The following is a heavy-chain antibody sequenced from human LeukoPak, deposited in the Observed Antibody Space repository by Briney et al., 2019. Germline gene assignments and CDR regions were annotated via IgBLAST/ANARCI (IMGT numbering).Heavy chain of an antibody. D-gene: IGHD3-22*01. Sequence: GGSLRLSCAASGFTFSSYGMHRVRQAPGKGLEWVAVISYDGSNKYYADSVKGRFTISRDNSKNTLYLQMNSLRAEDTAVYYCAKLGSYYYDSSGYDDYWGQGTLVTVSS. V-gene: IGHV3-30*18. CDR3: AKLGSYYYDSSGYDDY. CDR1: GFTFSSYG. CDR2: ISYDGSNK. J-gene: IGHJ4*02.